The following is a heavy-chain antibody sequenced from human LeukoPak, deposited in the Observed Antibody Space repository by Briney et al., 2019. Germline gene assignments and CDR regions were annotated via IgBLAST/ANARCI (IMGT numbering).Heavy chain of an antibody. CDR3: ARVPDILTGYPIGY. J-gene: IGHJ4*02. CDR2: ISAYNGNT. V-gene: IGHV1-18*01. Sequence: ASVKVSCKASGYTFTSYGISWVRQAPGQGLECMGWISAYNGNTNYAQKLQGRVTMTTDTSTSTAYMELRSLRSDDTAVYYCARVPDILTGYPIGYWGQGTLVTVSS. CDR1: GYTFTSYG. D-gene: IGHD3-9*01.